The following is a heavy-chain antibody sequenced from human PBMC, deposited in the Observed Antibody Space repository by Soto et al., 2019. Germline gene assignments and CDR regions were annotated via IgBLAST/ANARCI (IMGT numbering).Heavy chain of an antibody. CDR1: GYTFINYG. CDR2: LSAYNGDT. Sequence: QVQLVQSGAEVKKPGASVRVSCKTSGYTFINYGITWVRQAPGQGLEWMGWLSAYNGDTSSSEKLQDRFTMTTDTSTNTVSMDLRSLTSDDTAVYYCARWSAIVGGAEALDVWGPGTMVIVSS. D-gene: IGHD1-26*01. V-gene: IGHV1-18*01. CDR3: ARWSAIVGGAEALDV. J-gene: IGHJ3*01.